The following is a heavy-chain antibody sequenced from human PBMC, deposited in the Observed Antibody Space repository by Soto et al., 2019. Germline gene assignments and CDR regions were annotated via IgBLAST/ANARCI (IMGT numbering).Heavy chain of an antibody. J-gene: IGHJ6*02. V-gene: IGHV4-34*01. CDR1: GGSFSGYY. Sequence: SETLSLTCAVYGGSFSGYYWSWIRQPPGKGLEWIGNINHTGSTNYNPSLKSRVTISVDTSKNQFSLKLSSVTAADTAVYYCARGPKVLNIGYYYDYGMDVWGQGTTVTVSS. CDR3: ARGPKVLNIGYYYDYGMDV. CDR2: INHTGST.